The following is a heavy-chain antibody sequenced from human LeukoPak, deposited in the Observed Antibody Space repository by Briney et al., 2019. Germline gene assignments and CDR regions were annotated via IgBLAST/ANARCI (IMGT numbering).Heavy chain of an antibody. J-gene: IGHJ4*02. CDR1: GFTFSSYS. D-gene: IGHD6-6*01. Sequence: GGSLRLSCAASGFTFSSYSMNWVRQAPGKGLEWVSSISSSSSYIYYADSVKGRFTISRDNAKNSLYLQMNSLRAEDTAVYYRARDLSSIAARQEDYWGQGTLVTVSS. CDR3: ARDLSSIAARQEDY. CDR2: ISSSSSYI. V-gene: IGHV3-21*01.